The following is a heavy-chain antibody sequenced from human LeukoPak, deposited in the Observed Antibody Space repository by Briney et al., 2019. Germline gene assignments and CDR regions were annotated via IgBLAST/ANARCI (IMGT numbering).Heavy chain of an antibody. Sequence: SETLSLTCTVSGGSISSDYWSWIRQPPGKGLEWIGYIYYSGSTNYNPSLKSRVTILVDTSKNQFSLKLSSVTAADTAVYYCARGLDYDFWSGYFLDYWGQGTLVTVSS. V-gene: IGHV4-59*01. J-gene: IGHJ4*02. CDR1: GGSISSDY. CDR2: IYYSGST. CDR3: ARGLDYDFWSGYFLDY. D-gene: IGHD3-3*01.